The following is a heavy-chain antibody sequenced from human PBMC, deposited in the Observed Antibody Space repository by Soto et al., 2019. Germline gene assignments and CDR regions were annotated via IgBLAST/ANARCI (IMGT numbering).Heavy chain of an antibody. V-gene: IGHV1-18*01. J-gene: IGHJ3*02. Sequence: QVQLVQSGTEVKKPGASLKVSCKASGYTFTNYGISWVRQAPGQGLEWLAWINTYNGHTNYAQKLQGRVTLTTDTSTSTAYMELRSLRSDDTTVYYCARDLLYSSRSTVRFDIWGQGTMVTVSS. D-gene: IGHD6-13*01. CDR2: INTYNGHT. CDR1: GYTFTNYG. CDR3: ARDLLYSSRSTVRFDI.